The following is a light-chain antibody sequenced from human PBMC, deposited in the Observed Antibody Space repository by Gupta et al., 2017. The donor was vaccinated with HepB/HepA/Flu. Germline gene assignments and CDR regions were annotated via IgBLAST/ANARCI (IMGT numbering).Light chain of an antibody. Sequence: DFVWTQSPLSLPVTHGEPSSISCRSSQSLLHSNAYNYLDWYLQKPGQSPQLLIYLGSNRASGVPDRFSGSGSGTDFTLKISRVEAEDVGVYYCMQALQTPFTFGPGTKVDIK. CDR2: LGS. J-gene: IGKJ3*01. V-gene: IGKV2-28*01. CDR1: QSLLHSNAYNY. CDR3: MQALQTPFT.